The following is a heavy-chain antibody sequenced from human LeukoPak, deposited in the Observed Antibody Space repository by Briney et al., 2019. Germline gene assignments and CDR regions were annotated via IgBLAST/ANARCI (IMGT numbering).Heavy chain of an antibody. D-gene: IGHD2-2*01. V-gene: IGHV4-31*03. CDR3: VRDRGRKYQLQSWYFDP. CDR1: GGSISRGGYY. CDR2: IYYSGST. Sequence: PSETLSLTCTVSGGSISRGGYYWSWIRQHPGKGLEWIGYIYYSGSTYYNPSLKSRVTISVDTSKNQFSLKLSSVTAADTAVYYCVRDRGRKYQLQSWYFDPWGRGTLVTVSS. J-gene: IGHJ2*01.